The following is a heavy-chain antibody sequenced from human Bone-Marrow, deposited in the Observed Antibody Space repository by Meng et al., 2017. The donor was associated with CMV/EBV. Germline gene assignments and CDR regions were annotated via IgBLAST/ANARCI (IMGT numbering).Heavy chain of an antibody. D-gene: IGHD3-3*01. CDR3: AKDLSVNQIEWLWGAESDY. J-gene: IGHJ4*02. V-gene: IGHV4-61*01. Sequence: SETLSLTCTVSGGSVSSGSYYWSWIRQPPGKGLEWIGYIYYSGSTNYNPSLKSRVTISVDTSKNQFSLKLSSVTAADTAVYYCAKDLSVNQIEWLWGAESDYWGQGTLVTVSS. CDR1: GGSVSSGSYY. CDR2: IYYSGST.